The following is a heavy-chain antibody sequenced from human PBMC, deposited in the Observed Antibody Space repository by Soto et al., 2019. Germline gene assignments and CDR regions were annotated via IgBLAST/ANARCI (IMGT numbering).Heavy chain of an antibody. CDR2: MNPNSGNT. CDR1: GYTFTSYD. D-gene: IGHD2-2*01. CDR3: ARRGLLRYCSSTSCWFDP. J-gene: IGHJ5*02. Sequence: ASVKVSCKASGYTFTSYDINWVRQATGQGLEWMGWMNPNSGNTGSAQKFQGRVTMTRNTSISTAYMELSSLRSEDTAVYYCARRGLLRYCSSTSCWFDPWGQGTLVTVSS. V-gene: IGHV1-8*01.